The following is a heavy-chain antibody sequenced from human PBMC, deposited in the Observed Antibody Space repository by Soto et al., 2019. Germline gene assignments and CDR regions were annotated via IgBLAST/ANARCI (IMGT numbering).Heavy chain of an antibody. D-gene: IGHD3-9*01. CDR3: AKDLGEHYDILTGYSPFPYYGMDV. CDR2: ISYDGSNK. V-gene: IGHV3-30*18. CDR1: GFTFSSYG. J-gene: IGHJ6*02. Sequence: PGGSLRLSCAASGFTFSSYGMHWVRQAPGKGLEWVAVISYDGSNKYYADSVKGRFTISRDNSKNTLYLQMNSLRAEDTAVYYCAKDLGEHYDILTGYSPFPYYGMDVWGQGTTVTVSS.